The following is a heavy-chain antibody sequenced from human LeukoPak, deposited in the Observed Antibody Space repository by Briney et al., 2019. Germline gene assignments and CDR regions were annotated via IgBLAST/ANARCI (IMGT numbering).Heavy chain of an antibody. V-gene: IGHV3-23*01. CDR2: ISGSGLNT. D-gene: IGHD4-17*01. J-gene: IGHJ4*02. Sequence: GGTLRLSCAASGFTFSSYGMNWVRQAPGKGLEWVSSISGSGLNTYYADSVKGRFTISRDKSKNTLYLQMNSLRAEDTAVYYCAKGVTPVISLQFFDYWGQGTLITVSS. CDR1: GFTFSSYG. CDR3: AKGVTPVISLQFFDY.